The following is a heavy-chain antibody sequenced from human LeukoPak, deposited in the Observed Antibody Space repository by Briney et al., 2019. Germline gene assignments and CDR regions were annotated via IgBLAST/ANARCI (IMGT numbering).Heavy chain of an antibody. CDR1: GYTFTSYY. D-gene: IGHD3-22*01. Sequence: ASVKVSCKASGYTFTSYYIHWVRQAPGQGLAWMGVINPSGGAKNYAQKFQGRVTMTRDTSTSTDYMELSSLRSEDMAVYFCARIDSTDYYTGYWGQGTLVTVSS. CDR3: ARIDSTDYYTGY. CDR2: INPSGGAK. V-gene: IGHV1-46*01. J-gene: IGHJ4*02.